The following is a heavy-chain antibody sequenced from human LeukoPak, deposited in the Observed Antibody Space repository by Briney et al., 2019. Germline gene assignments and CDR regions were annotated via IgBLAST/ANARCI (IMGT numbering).Heavy chain of an antibody. V-gene: IGHV1-69*01. CDR1: GGTFSSYA. CDR3: ARVGGNWFDP. Sequence: GASVTVSCKASGGTFSSYAISWVRQAPGQGLEWMGGIIPIFGTANYAQKFQGRVTITADESTSTAYMELSSLRSEDTAVYYCARVGGNWFDPWGQGTLVTVSS. J-gene: IGHJ5*02. D-gene: IGHD3-16*01. CDR2: IIPIFGTA.